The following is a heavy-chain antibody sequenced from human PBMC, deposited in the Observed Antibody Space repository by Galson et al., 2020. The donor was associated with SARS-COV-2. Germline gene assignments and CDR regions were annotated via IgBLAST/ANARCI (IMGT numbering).Heavy chain of an antibody. Sequence: ASETLSLTCSVSGGSIGSPSHYWGWIRQSPGKGLEWVGNIFFSGITYYNPSLQSRAAISVDRSRNDFSLRLTSVTAADSAIYYCARLLLPPLMQNYYGMKTFPDVWGRGILVTVSS. CDR2: IFFSGIT. CDR3: ARLLLPPLMQNYYGMKTFPDV. CDR1: GGSIGSPSHY. V-gene: IGHV4-39*02. D-gene: IGHD3-10*01. J-gene: IGHJ1*01.